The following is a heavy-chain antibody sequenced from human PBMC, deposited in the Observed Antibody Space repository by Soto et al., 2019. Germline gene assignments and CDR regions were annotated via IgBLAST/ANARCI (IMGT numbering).Heavy chain of an antibody. Sequence: GASVKVSCKVSGYTLTELSMHWVRQAPGQRLEWMGWINAGNGNTKYSQKFQGRVTITRDTSASTAYMELSSLRSEDTAVYYCARDFRWDYGDAFDIWGQGTMVTVSS. CDR3: ARDFRWDYGDAFDI. D-gene: IGHD4-17*01. CDR2: INAGNGNT. V-gene: IGHV1-3*01. J-gene: IGHJ3*02. CDR1: GYTLTELS.